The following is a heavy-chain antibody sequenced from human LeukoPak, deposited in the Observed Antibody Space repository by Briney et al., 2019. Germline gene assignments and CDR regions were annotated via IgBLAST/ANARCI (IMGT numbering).Heavy chain of an antibody. Sequence: GESLKISCAASGFTFSSYSMNWVRQAPGKGLEWVSSISSSSSYIYYADSVKGRFTISKDNAKNSLYLQMNSLRAEDTAVYYCASVLLWFGELFGFDPWGQGTLVTVSS. J-gene: IGHJ5*02. D-gene: IGHD3-10*01. V-gene: IGHV3-21*01. CDR2: ISSSSSYI. CDR1: GFTFSSYS. CDR3: ASVLLWFGELFGFDP.